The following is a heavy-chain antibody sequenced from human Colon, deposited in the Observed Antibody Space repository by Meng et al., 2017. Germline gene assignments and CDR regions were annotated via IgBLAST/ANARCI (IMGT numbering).Heavy chain of an antibody. CDR1: GDSIRSSNW. Sequence: QVQLQESGPGLVKPSGPLSLTCAVSGDSIRSSNWWSWVRQPPGRGLEWIGEIYHSGSTNYNPSLKNRLSLTVDKSKNQFSLTLHSVTAADTAVYYCARVIYASGNMAHLDCWGQGTLVTVSS. CDR3: ARVIYASGNMAHLDC. CDR2: IYHSGST. D-gene: IGHD3-10*01. J-gene: IGHJ4*02. V-gene: IGHV4-4*02.